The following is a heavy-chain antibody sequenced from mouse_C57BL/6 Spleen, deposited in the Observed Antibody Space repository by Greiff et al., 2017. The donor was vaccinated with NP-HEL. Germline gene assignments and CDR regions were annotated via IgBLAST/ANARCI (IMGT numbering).Heavy chain of an antibody. V-gene: IGHV1-26*01. CDR3: AKEDGITTGFAY. CDR2: INPNNGGT. J-gene: IGHJ3*01. D-gene: IGHD2-4*01. Sequence: VQLQQSGPELVKPGASVKISCKASGYTFTDYYMNWVKQSHGKSLEWIGDINPNNGGTSYNQKFKGKATLTVDKSSSTAYMELRSLTSEDSAVYYCAKEDGITTGFAYWGQGTLVTVSA. CDR1: GYTFTDYY.